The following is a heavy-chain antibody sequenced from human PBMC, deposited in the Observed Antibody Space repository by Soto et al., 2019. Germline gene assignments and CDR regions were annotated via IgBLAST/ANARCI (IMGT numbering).Heavy chain of an antibody. CDR1: GFTFSSYG. CDR3: AREVGVVVVAAIYYGMDV. J-gene: IGHJ6*02. CDR2: IWYDGSNK. V-gene: IGHV3-33*01. D-gene: IGHD2-15*01. Sequence: QVQLVESGGGVVQPGGSLRLSCAASGFTFSSYGMHWVRQAPGKGLEWVAVIWYDGSNKYYADSVKGRFTISRDNSKNTLYLQMNSLRAEDTAVYYCAREVGVVVVAAIYYGMDVWGQGTTVTVSS.